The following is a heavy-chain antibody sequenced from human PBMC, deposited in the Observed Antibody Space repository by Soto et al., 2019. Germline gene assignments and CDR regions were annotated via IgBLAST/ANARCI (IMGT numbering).Heavy chain of an antibody. CDR2: IKSRVVGGTT. CDR3: ATGFILAYEW. Sequence: EVQLVESGGGLVKPGESLTLSCAASGFAFSDVWVHWVRQAPGKGLDWVGRIKSRVVGGTTDYAAPVKGRLTISRDDSRKMVYFPMNNLKTEDTAVYYCATGFILAYEWWGQGTMVTVSP. J-gene: IGHJ3*01. D-gene: IGHD5-12*01. CDR1: GFAFSDVW. V-gene: IGHV3-15*01.